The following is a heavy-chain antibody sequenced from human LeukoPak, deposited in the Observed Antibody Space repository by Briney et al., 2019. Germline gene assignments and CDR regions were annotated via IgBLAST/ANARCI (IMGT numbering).Heavy chain of an antibody. CDR3: AKDRGSGSSGYYLVFDY. J-gene: IGHJ4*02. CDR2: IATDGGER. D-gene: IGHD3-22*01. Sequence: PGGSLRLSCAGSGFSFSYYVMHWVRQAPGKGLEWVALIATDGGERYYADSVKGRFTISRDNSKNTLYVQMNSLRPEDTAIYYCAKDRGSGSSGYYLVFDYWGQGTLVTVSS. V-gene: IGHV3-30*18. CDR1: GFSFSYYV.